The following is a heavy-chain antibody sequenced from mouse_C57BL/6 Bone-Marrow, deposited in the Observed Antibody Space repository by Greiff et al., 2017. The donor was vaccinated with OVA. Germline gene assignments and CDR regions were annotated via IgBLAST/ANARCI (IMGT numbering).Heavy chain of an antibody. J-gene: IGHJ3*01. D-gene: IGHD3-2*02. CDR2: INPNNGGT. Sequence: LVEPGASVKISCQASGYTFTDYYMNWVKQSHGKSLEWIGDINPNNGGTSYNQKFKGKATLTVDKSSSTAYMELRSLTSEDSAVYYCARSEAQAKAYWGQGTLVTVSA. V-gene: IGHV1-26*01. CDR1: GYTFTDYY. CDR3: ARSEAQAKAY.